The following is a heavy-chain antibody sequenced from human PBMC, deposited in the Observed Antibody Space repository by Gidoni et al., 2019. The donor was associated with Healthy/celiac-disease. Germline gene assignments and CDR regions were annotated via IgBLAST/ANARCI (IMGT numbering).Heavy chain of an antibody. CDR2: ISGSGGST. V-gene: IGHV3-23*01. CDR3: AKEYLDYDFWSGYWFDP. CDR1: GFTFSSYA. D-gene: IGHD3-3*01. Sequence: EVQLLESGGGLVQPGGSLRLAGAASGFTFSSYAMSWVRQAPGKGLEWVLAISGSGGSTYYADSVKGRFTISRDNSKNTLYLQMNSLRAEDTAVYYCAKEYLDYDFWSGYWFDPWGQGTLVTVSS. J-gene: IGHJ5*02.